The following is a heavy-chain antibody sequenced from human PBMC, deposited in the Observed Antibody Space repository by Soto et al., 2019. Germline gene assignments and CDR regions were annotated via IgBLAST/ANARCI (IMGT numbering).Heavy chain of an antibody. D-gene: IGHD1-26*01. CDR3: ARKLSGAVQGWAYGMDV. CDR1: GFTVSTYN. V-gene: IGHV3-53*01. Sequence: GGSLGLSCAASGFTVSTYNMIWVRQAPVKGLEWVSVTYSGGSTQYADSVKGRFTVSRDNSKNTLYLQMSSLRDEDTAVYYCARKLSGAVQGWAYGMDVWGRGTTVTVSS. CDR2: TYSGGST. J-gene: IGHJ6*02.